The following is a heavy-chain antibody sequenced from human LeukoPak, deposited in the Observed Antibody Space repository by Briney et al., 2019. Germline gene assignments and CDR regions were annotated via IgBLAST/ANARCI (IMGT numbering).Heavy chain of an antibody. Sequence: GGSLRLSCAASGFTFSNYAMHWVRQAPGKGLEWVAVISYDGSNKFYADSVKGRFTISRDNSKNTLHLQMNSLRAEDTAVSYCARSLATSYYYMDVWGKGTTVTVSS. V-gene: IGHV3-30*04. D-gene: IGHD5-12*01. J-gene: IGHJ6*03. CDR3: ARSLATSYYYMDV. CDR1: GFTFSNYA. CDR2: ISYDGSNK.